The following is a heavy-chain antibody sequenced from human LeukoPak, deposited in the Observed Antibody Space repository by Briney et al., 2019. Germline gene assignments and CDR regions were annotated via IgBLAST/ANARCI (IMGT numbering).Heavy chain of an antibody. V-gene: IGHV1-69-2*01. CDR2: IDAENAKT. Sequence: ASVKVSCKASGYIFTDYYIYWVRQAPGEGLEWMGRIDAENAKTRYAEKFQGRVTISADTSSQTSYMELGRLRSDDTAMYFCARAGYGVIYYFDPWGQGTLVTVSS. D-gene: IGHD4-17*01. J-gene: IGHJ5*02. CDR1: GYIFTDYY. CDR3: ARAGYGVIYYFDP.